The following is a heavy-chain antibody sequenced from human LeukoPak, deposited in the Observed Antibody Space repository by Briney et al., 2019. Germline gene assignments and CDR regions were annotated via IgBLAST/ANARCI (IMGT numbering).Heavy chain of an antibody. CDR1: GGSISSSSYY. CDR3: ARNRHGDYDWAFDY. V-gene: IGHV4-39*01. J-gene: IGHJ4*02. CDR2: IYYSGST. D-gene: IGHD4-17*01. Sequence: SETLSLTCTVSGGSISSSSYYWGWIRQPPGKGLEWIGSIYYSGSTYHNPSLKSRVTISVDTSKNQFSLKLSSVTAADTAVYYCARNRHGDYDWAFDYWGQGTLVTVSS.